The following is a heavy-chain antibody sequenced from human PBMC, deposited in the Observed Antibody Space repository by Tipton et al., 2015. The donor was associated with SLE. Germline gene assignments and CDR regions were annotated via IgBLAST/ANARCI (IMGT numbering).Heavy chain of an antibody. D-gene: IGHD3-16*01. CDR1: GVAISSGSYS. Sequence: TLSLTCSVSGVAISSGSYSWSWIRQSPGKGVEWIGEVNHLGTIYYNPSLKSRVTISIDTSKSHFSLKLTSVTAADTAVYYCARMEGMITYGGIAGLWGQGTVVTVSS. CDR3: ARMEGMITYGGIAGL. CDR2: VNHLGTI. V-gene: IGHV4-39*02. J-gene: IGHJ4*02.